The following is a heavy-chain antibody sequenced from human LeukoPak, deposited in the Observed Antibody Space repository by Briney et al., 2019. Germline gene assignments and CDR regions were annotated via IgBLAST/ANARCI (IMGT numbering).Heavy chain of an antibody. CDR1: GGSISSYY. CDR3: ARHNWPAAVARGFDP. V-gene: IGHV4-59*08. Sequence: PSETLSLTCSVSGGSISSYYWSWIRQPPGKGLEWIGYIYSSGSTNYNPSLQSRVTISVDTSKNQFSLKVSSVTAADTAVYYCARHNWPAAVARGFDPWGRGTLVTVSS. CDR2: IYSSGST. D-gene: IGHD6-19*01. J-gene: IGHJ5*02.